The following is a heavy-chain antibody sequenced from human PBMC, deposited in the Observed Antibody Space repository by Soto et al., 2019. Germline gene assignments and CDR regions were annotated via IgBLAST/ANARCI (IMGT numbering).Heavy chain of an antibody. CDR1: GFSLSNGKVG. Sequence: HVTLKASGPVLVKPTETLTLTCTVSGFSLSNGKVGVSWIRQPPGKALEWLAHIFSNDEKSYRTSLKSRLTISEDTSKSQVVLTMTNVDPVDTATYYCARILFGRSVAGGYFYMDVWGKGTTVTASS. V-gene: IGHV2-26*01. D-gene: IGHD6-19*01. CDR3: ARILFGRSVAGGYFYMDV. CDR2: IFSNDEK. J-gene: IGHJ6*03.